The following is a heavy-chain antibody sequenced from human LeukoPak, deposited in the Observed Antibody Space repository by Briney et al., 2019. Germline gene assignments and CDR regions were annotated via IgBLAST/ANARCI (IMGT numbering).Heavy chain of an antibody. CDR3: ARPLTAGVVIIPIDAFDI. CDR2: IRYDGSNK. Sequence: PGGSLRLSCATSGFTFSSYGMHWVRQAPGKGLEWVAFIRYDGSNKYYADSVKGRFTISRDNSKNTLYLQMNSLRAEDTAVYYCARPLTAGVVIIPIDAFDIWGQGTMVTVSS. D-gene: IGHD3-3*01. CDR1: GFTFSSYG. V-gene: IGHV3-30*02. J-gene: IGHJ3*02.